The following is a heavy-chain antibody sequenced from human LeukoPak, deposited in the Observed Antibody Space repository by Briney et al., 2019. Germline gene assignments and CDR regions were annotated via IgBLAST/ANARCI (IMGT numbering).Heavy chain of an antibody. D-gene: IGHD6-19*01. J-gene: IGHJ4*02. Sequence: GRSLRLSCAASGFTFSSYGMHWVRQAPGKGLEWVAVISYDGSNKYYADSVKGRFTISRDNSKNTLYLQMNSLRAEDTAVYYCAKDQARYSSGWYFDYWAREPWSPSPQ. CDR3: AKDQARYSSGWYFDY. CDR2: ISYDGSNK. CDR1: GFTFSSYG. V-gene: IGHV3-30*18.